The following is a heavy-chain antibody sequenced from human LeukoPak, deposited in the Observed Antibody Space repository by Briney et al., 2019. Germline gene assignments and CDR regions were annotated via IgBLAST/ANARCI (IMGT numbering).Heavy chain of an antibody. CDR2: ISSSSSYI. Sequence: GGSLRLSCAASGFTFSSYSMNWVRQAPGKGLEWVSSISSSSSYIYYADSVKGRFTISRDNAKNSLYLQMNSLRAEDTAVYYCARAPGANVSLWFGETNHDAFDIWGQGTMVTVSS. J-gene: IGHJ3*02. V-gene: IGHV3-21*01. CDR3: ARAPGANVSLWFGETNHDAFDI. D-gene: IGHD3-10*01. CDR1: GFTFSSYS.